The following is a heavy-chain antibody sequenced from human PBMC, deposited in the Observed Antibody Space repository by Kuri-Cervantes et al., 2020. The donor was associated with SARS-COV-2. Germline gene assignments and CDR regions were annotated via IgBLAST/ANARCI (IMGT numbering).Heavy chain of an antibody. CDR1: GFTFSSYG. CDR2: IRYDGSNK. Sequence: GESLKISCAASGFTFSSYGTHWVRQAPGKGLEWVAFIRYDGSNKYYADSVKGRFTISRDNSKNTLYLQMNSLRAEDTAVYYCAREHLYYDFWRWAEYFQHWGQGTLVTVSS. J-gene: IGHJ1*01. D-gene: IGHD3-3*01. V-gene: IGHV3-30*02. CDR3: AREHLYYDFWRWAEYFQH.